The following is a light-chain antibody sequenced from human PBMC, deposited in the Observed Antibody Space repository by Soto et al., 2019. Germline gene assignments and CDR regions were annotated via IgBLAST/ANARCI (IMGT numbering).Light chain of an antibody. V-gene: IGKV3-15*01. CDR1: QSVGSN. CDR2: GAS. Sequence: EVVLTQSPATLSVSPGAGATLSCRASQSVGSNLAWYQQNPGQTPRVLIYGASTRAIGIPARFSGSGFGTEFTLTISSLQSEDFVVYYCQEYSNWPLLSFGGGTKVDIK. J-gene: IGKJ4*01. CDR3: QEYSNWPLLS.